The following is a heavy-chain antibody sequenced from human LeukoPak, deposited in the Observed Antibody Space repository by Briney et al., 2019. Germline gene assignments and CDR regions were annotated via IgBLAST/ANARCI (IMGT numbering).Heavy chain of an antibody. CDR3: ARVSRGDNYGNFDH. CDR1: GGSISSGGYS. Sequence: SETLSLTCTLSGGSISSGGYSWSWIRQHPGKGLEWIGYIYYSGSTYYNPSLKSRVTISVDTSKNQFSLKLSSVTAADTAVYFCARVSRGDNYGNFDHWGQGTLVTVSS. J-gene: IGHJ4*02. V-gene: IGHV4-31*03. D-gene: IGHD5-18*01. CDR2: IYYSGST.